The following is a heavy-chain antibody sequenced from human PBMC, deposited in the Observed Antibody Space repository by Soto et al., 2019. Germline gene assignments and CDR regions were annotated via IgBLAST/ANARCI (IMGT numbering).Heavy chain of an antibody. J-gene: IGHJ4*02. CDR2: ISAYNGNT. D-gene: IGHD4-17*01. V-gene: IGHV1-18*04. CDR3: ARDGGYGDYVSFGDY. CDR1: GYPLTSYG. Sequence: XAVKVAYPASGYPLTSYGIIWVRQAPGQGLEWMGWISAYNGNTNYAQKLQGRVTMTTDTSTSTAYMELRSLRSDDTAVYSCARDGGYGDYVSFGDYWRQATLVTVYS.